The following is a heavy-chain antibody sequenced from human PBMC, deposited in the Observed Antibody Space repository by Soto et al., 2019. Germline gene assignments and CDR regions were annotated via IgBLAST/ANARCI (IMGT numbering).Heavy chain of an antibody. J-gene: IGHJ4*02. D-gene: IGHD3-16*02. V-gene: IGHV1-8*01. CDR1: GYTFTSYD. Sequence: QVQLVQSGAEVKKPGASVKVSCKASGYTFTSYDINWVRQATGQGLEWMGWMNPNSGNTGYAQKFQGRVTMTRNTSISTAYMALSSLRAEDTAVYYCAGGPRLLLGEFSSPVDYWGQGTLVTVSS. CDR2: MNPNSGNT. CDR3: AGGPRLLLGEFSSPVDY.